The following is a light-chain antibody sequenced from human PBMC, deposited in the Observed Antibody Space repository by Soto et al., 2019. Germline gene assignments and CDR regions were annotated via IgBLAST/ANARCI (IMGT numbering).Light chain of an antibody. V-gene: IGLV2-14*01. CDR1: SSDVGVYNY. J-gene: IGLJ3*02. CDR3: SSYTFTGTWV. CDR2: DVS. Sequence: QPVLTQPASVSGSPGQSITISCIGTSSDVGVYNYVSWYQQHPDKAPKLMIYDVSNRPSGVSDRFSGSKSGNTASLTISGLQAEDEADYYCSSYTFTGTWVFGGGTKLTVL.